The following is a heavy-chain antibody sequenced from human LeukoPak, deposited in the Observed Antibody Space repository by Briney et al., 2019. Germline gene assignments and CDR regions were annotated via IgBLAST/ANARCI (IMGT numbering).Heavy chain of an antibody. V-gene: IGHV4-59*11. J-gene: IGHJ5*02. CDR2: VHYSRGT. Sequence: SETLSLTCTVSGGSINNHYCNWIRQSPGKELEWIGYVHYSRGTNYSPSLKSRVTISLDTSKNQFFLQLSSVTAADTAVYHCASGQGWLTDHWGRGTLVAVSS. D-gene: IGHD4/OR15-4a*01. CDR3: ASGQGWLTDH. CDR1: GGSINNHY.